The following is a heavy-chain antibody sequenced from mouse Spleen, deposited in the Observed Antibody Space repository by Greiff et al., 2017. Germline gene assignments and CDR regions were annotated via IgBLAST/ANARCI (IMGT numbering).Heavy chain of an antibody. J-gene: IGHJ1*01. Sequence: VQLQQSGPELVKPGASVKISCKASGYSFTGYYMNWVKQSPEKSLEWIGEINPSTGGTTYNQKFKATATLTVDKSSSTAYMQLKSLTSEDSAVCYCARWRDSRVYWYFGVWGAGNTVTVSS. CDR2: INPSTGGT. CDR3: ARWRDSRVYWYFGV. CDR1: GYSFTGYY. V-gene: IGHV1-42*01.